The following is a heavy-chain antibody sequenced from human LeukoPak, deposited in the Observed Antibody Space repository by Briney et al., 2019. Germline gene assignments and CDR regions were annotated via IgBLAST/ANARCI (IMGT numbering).Heavy chain of an antibody. J-gene: IGHJ4*02. V-gene: IGHV4-38-2*01. CDR2: IHHSGSI. CDR3: AGGIVGVHAY. D-gene: IGHD1-26*01. CDR1: DYSISSGYY. Sequence: PSETLSLTCAVSDYSISSGYYWGWIRQPPGKGLEWIGSIHHSGSIYYDPSLTSRVTISLDTSKNQFSLKVTSVTAADTAVYYCAGGIVGVHAYWGQGTLVTVSS.